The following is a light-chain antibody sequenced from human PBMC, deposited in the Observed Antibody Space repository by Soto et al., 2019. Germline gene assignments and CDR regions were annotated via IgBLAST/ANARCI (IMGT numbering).Light chain of an antibody. CDR3: LKDYNFPRT. Sequence: AVQMTQSPSSLSASVGDRVTITCRASQAIRSDLGWYQMKPGKVPKLLIYAASNLQSGVPSRFIGRGYGTGFTLTISSLQPEDFATYYCLKDYNFPRTFGQGTKLEI. J-gene: IGKJ1*01. CDR2: AAS. V-gene: IGKV1-6*01. CDR1: QAIRSD.